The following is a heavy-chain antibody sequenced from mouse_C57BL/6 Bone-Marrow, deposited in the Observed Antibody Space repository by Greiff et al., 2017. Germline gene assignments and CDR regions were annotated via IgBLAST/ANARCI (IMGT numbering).Heavy chain of an antibody. CDR3: TTGAMDY. J-gene: IGHJ4*01. Sequence: EVQLQQSGAELVRPGASVKLSCTASGFNIKDDYMHWVKQRPEQGLEWIGWIDPENGDTEYASKFQGKATITADTSSNTAYLQLSSLTAEDTAVYYCTTGAMDYWGQGTSVTVSS. CDR2: IDPENGDT. V-gene: IGHV14-4*01. CDR1: GFNIKDDY.